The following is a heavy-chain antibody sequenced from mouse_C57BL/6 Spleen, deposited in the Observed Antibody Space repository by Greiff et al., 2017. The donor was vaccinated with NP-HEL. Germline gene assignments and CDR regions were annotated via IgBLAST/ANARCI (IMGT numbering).Heavy chain of an antibody. J-gene: IGHJ2*01. CDR2: IYPGDGDT. CDR3: AGSSLYYFDY. CDR1: GYAFSSSW. D-gene: IGHD1-1*01. Sequence: VQLQESGPELVKPGASVKISCKASGYAFSSSWMNWVKQRPGKGLEWIGRIYPGDGDTNYNGKFKGKATLTADKSSSTAYMQLSSLTSEDSAVYFCAGSSLYYFDYWGQGTTLTVSS. V-gene: IGHV1-82*01.